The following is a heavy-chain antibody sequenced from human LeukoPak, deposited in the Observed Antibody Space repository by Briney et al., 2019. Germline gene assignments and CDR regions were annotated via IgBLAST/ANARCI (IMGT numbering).Heavy chain of an antibody. V-gene: IGHV3-21*01. CDR1: GFTFSSCG. CDR3: ATETIGRHYDY. J-gene: IGHJ4*02. D-gene: IGHD1-14*01. Sequence: GGSLRLSCAASGFTFSSCGFNWVRQAPGKGLEWVSSIGPTGTDRYYADSVRGRFTISRDNAKNSMYLQMDSLRDEDTAVYYCATETIGRHYDYLGQGTLLTVSS. CDR2: IGPTGTDR.